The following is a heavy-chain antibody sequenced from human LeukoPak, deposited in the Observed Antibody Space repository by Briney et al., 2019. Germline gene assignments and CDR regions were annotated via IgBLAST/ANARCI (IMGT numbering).Heavy chain of an antibody. Sequence: PSETLSLTCTVSGGSISSYYWSWIRQPPGKGLEWIGSIYYSGSTYYNPSLKSRVSISVDTSKNQFSLKLSSVTAADTAVYYCARAPPYSSSATHFDYWGQGTLVTVSS. V-gene: IGHV4-59*12. J-gene: IGHJ4*02. CDR1: GGSISSYY. CDR3: ARAPPYSSSATHFDY. D-gene: IGHD6-6*01. CDR2: IYYSGST.